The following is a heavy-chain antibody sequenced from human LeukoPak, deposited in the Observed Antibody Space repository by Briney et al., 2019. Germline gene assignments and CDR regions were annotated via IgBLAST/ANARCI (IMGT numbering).Heavy chain of an antibody. Sequence: GGSLRLSCAASGFTFDDYAMHWVRQAPGKGLEWVSGISWNSGSIGYADSVEGRFTISRDNAKNSLYLQMNSLRAEDTALYYCAKGWAPWELLGDAFDIWGQGTMVTVSS. CDR3: AKGWAPWELLGDAFDI. J-gene: IGHJ3*02. D-gene: IGHD1-26*01. V-gene: IGHV3-9*01. CDR2: ISWNSGSI. CDR1: GFTFDDYA.